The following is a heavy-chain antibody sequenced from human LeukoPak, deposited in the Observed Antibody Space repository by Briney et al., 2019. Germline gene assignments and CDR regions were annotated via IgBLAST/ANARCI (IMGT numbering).Heavy chain of an antibody. J-gene: IGHJ4*02. CDR3: AREGTGTNTLDY. Sequence: GGSLGLSCAASGFTVSSNYMSWVRQAPGRGLEWVSVIYSGGSTYYADSVRGRFTISRDNSKNTLLLQMNSLRAEDTAVYYGAREGTGTNTLDYWGQGTLVTVSS. V-gene: IGHV3-66*01. D-gene: IGHD1-7*01. CDR2: IYSGGST. CDR1: GFTVSSNY.